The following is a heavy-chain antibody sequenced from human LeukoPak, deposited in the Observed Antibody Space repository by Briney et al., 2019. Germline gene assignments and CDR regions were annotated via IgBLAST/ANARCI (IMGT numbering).Heavy chain of an antibody. J-gene: IGHJ4*02. CDR1: GFTFSNYA. CDR3: AKGYYGVPAGISALDY. D-gene: IGHD2-2*01. CDR2: VSGSGGST. V-gene: IGHV3-23*01. Sequence: GGSLRLSYAASGFTFSNYAMSWVRQAPGKGLEWVSGVSGSGGSTYYADSVKGRCTISRDNSKNTLYLQMNSLRAEDTAVYYCAKGYYGVPAGISALDYWGQGTLVTVSS.